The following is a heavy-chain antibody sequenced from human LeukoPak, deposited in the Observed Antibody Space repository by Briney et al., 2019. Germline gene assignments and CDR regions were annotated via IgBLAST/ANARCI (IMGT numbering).Heavy chain of an antibody. CDR3: AKVLNCYGSGEEIDY. D-gene: IGHD3-10*01. CDR2: ISGSGGST. V-gene: IGHV3-23*01. Sequence: GGSLRLSCAASGFTFSSYAMSWVRQAPGKGLEWVSAISGSGGSTYYADSVKGRFTISRDNSKNTLYLQMNSLRAEDTAVYYSAKVLNCYGSGEEIDYWGQGTLVTVSS. J-gene: IGHJ4*02. CDR1: GFTFSSYA.